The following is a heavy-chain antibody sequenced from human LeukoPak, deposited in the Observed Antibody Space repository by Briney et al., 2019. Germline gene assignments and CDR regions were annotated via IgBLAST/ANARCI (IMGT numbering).Heavy chain of an antibody. CDR3: ARKNSGYSSGWYGY. V-gene: IGHV4-34*01. Sequence: PSETLSLTCAVYGGSFSGYYWSWIRQPPGKGLEWIGEINHSGSTNYNPSLKSRVTISVDTSKNQSSLKLSSVTAADTAVYYCARKNSGYSSGWYGYWGQGTLVTVSS. CDR1: GGSFSGYY. D-gene: IGHD6-19*01. CDR2: INHSGST. J-gene: IGHJ4*02.